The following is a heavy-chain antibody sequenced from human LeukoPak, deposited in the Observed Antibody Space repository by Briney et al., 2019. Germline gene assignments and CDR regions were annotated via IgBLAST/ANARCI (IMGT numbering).Heavy chain of an antibody. D-gene: IGHD6-13*01. V-gene: IGHV4-59*08. CDR1: GGSISSYY. Sequence: SETLSLTCTVSGGSISSYYWSWIRQPPGKGLEWIGYIYYSGSTNYNPSLKSRVTISVDTSKNQFSLKLSSVTAADTAVYYCARTVYSSSWHGWFDPWGQGTLVTVSS. J-gene: IGHJ5*02. CDR2: IYYSGST. CDR3: ARTVYSSSWHGWFDP.